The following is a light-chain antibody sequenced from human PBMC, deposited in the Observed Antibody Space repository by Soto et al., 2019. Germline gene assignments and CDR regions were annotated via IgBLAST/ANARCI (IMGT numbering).Light chain of an antibody. CDR3: QQYSSSRT. CDR2: GGS. CDR1: QSLSSSY. V-gene: IGKV3-20*01. J-gene: IGKJ1*01. Sequence: EIVLTQSPGTLSLSPVSRASLSCRVSQSLSSSYLAWYQQKPGLAPRLLIYGGSSRATGIPVRFSGSGSETDFTLTITRLEPEDFAVYYCQQYSSSRTFGQGTKVDIK.